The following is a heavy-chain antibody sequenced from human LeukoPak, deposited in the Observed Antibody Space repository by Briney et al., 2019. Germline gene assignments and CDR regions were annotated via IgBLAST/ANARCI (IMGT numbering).Heavy chain of an antibody. J-gene: IGHJ3*02. V-gene: IGHV1-69*05. CDR3: AREDYSSGYYAFEM. CDR1: GGTFHRYV. D-gene: IGHD6-19*01. CDR2: IIPIFGTG. Sequence: SVKVSCKAAGGTFHRYVINWVRQAPGQGLEWMGQIIPIFGTGSNAQKFQGRVTITTDESTAYMELSSLTSEDTAVHYCAREDYSSGYYAFEMWGQGTMVTVSS.